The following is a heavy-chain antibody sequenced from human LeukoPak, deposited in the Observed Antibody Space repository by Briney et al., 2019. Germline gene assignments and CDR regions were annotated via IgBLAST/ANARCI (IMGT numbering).Heavy chain of an antibody. Sequence: GGSLRLSCAASKFMFSAYNMHWVRQVPGKGLEWLAIISHDGNTGHYADSVKGRFTISRDNSKDTVDLQMNSLRADDTAVYYCARDFNWAVDYWGQGTLVTVSS. CDR3: ARDFNWAVDY. CDR1: KFMFSAYN. CDR2: ISHDGNTG. J-gene: IGHJ4*02. V-gene: IGHV3-30-3*01. D-gene: IGHD3-16*01.